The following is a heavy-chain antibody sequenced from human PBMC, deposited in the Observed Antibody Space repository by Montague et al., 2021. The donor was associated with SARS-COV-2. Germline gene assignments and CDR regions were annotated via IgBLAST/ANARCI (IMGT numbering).Heavy chain of an antibody. CDR2: INHSGST. D-gene: IGHD3-22*01. V-gene: IGHV4-34*01. J-gene: IGHJ4*02. CDR3: ARSREEFTSIAVIITGGMHYFDS. Sequence: SETLSLTCAVYGGSFSGYYWSWVRQAPGKGLEWIGEINHSGSTXXXPSXXXRVSMSVDTSKNQFSLKMSSVTAADTAVFYCARSREEFTSIAVIITGGMHYFDSWSQGTLVTVSS. CDR1: GGSFSGYY.